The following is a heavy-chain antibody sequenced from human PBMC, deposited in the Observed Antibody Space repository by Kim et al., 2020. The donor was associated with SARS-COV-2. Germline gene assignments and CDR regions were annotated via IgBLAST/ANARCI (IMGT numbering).Heavy chain of an antibody. CDR3: AKVVVMDDYNYYYYYGMDV. D-gene: IGHD3-16*01. Sequence: GGSLRLSCVASGFTFDIYAMSWVRQAPGKGLEWVSVISGGGVNKFYADSVRGRFTISRDNSKNTLFLQMNSLRDEDTALYYCAKVVVMDDYNYYYYYGMDVWGQGTTVTDSS. CDR2: ISGGGVNK. V-gene: IGHV3-23*01. J-gene: IGHJ6*02. CDR1: GFTFDIYA.